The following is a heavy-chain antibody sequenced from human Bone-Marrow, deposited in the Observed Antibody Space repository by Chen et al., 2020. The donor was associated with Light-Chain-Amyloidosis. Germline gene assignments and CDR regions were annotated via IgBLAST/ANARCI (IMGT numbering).Heavy chain of an antibody. CDR1: GGSFSGYY. J-gene: IGHJ4*02. CDR2: INHSGST. V-gene: IGHV4-34*01. Sequence: QVQLQQWGAGLLKPSETLSLTCAVYGGSFSGYYWSWIRQPPGKGLEWIGEINHSGSTNYNPSLKSRVTISVDTSKNQFSLKLSSVTAADTAVYHCARGDFRQDYFDYWGQGTLVTVSS. CDR3: ARGDFRQDYFDY.